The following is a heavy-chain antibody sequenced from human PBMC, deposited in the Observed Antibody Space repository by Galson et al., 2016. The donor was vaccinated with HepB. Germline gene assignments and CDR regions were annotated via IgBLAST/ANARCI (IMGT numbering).Heavy chain of an antibody. J-gene: IGHJ6*02. D-gene: IGHD3-16*01. CDR2: IYYSGTT. CDR1: GGPISGRGYY. Sequence: TLSLTCSVSGGPISGRGYYWSWIRQHPGKGLEWIAYIYYSGTTYYNPSLQSRVTISVVTSKNQFSLKLTSVTAADTAIYYCARDRPPHYGDYDVDVWGHGTTVTVSS. CDR3: ARDRPPHYGDYDVDV. V-gene: IGHV4-31*03.